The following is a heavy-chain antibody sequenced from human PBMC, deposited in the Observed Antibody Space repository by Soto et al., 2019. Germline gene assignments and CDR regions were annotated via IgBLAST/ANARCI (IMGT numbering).Heavy chain of an antibody. CDR2: ISGSDYPI. CDR3: ARHKIWAVDM. V-gene: IGHV3-48*01. J-gene: IGHJ3*02. CDR1: GFIFSSSS. Sequence: GGSLSLSCAASGFIFSSSSMNWVRQPPGKGQELISFISGSDYPIDYATSVRGRFTISSDNTKNSLYLQMNSLRADDTAVYYYARHKIWAVDMGGQET. D-gene: IGHD3-10*01.